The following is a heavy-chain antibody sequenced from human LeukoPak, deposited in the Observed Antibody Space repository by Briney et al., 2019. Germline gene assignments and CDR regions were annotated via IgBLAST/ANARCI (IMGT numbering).Heavy chain of an antibody. Sequence: PSETLSLTCAVYGGSFSGDYWSWIRQPPGKGLEWIGESNHSGNTNYNPSLKSRVTISVDTSKNQFSLKLSSVTAADTALYYCAKHYMGSSYNHGLDCWGQGTLVTVSS. D-gene: IGHD3-10*01. CDR1: GGSFSGDY. CDR2: SNHSGNT. J-gene: IGHJ4*02. CDR3: AKHYMGSSYNHGLDC. V-gene: IGHV4-34*01.